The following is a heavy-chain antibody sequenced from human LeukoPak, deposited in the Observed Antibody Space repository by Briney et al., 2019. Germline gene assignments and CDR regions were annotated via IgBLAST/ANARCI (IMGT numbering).Heavy chain of an antibody. Sequence: GGSLRLSCAASGFTFSSYGMHWVRQAPGKGLEWVAVIWYDGSNKYYADSVKGRFTISRDNSKNTLYLQMNSLRAEDTAVYYCAKDAWRGYCGGDCYKFDYWGQGTLVTVSS. CDR2: IWYDGSNK. V-gene: IGHV3-33*06. CDR3: AKDAWRGYCGGDCYKFDY. D-gene: IGHD2-21*02. J-gene: IGHJ4*02. CDR1: GFTFSSYG.